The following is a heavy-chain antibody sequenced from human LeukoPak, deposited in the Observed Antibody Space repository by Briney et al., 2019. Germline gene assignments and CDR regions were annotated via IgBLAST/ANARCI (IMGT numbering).Heavy chain of an antibody. V-gene: IGHV3-21*01. CDR1: GFTFTSYS. CDR3: ERDKGGYKDFDY. J-gene: IGHJ4*02. D-gene: IGHD1-1*01. Sequence: GGSLRLSCAASGFTFTSYSMNWVRQAPGKGLEWVSSISSSSYIYYADSVKGRFSISRDNAKNSMYLQMNSLRAEDTDVYYCERDKGGYKDFDYWGQGTLVTVSS. CDR2: ISSSSYI.